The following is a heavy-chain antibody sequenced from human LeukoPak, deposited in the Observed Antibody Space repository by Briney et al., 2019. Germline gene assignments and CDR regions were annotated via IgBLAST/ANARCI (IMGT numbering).Heavy chain of an antibody. Sequence: PSQTLSLTCAIFGDSISSNSASWNWIRQSPSRGLEWLGRTYYRSEWYIAYAVSVKSRMVINPDTSKNQFSLQLNSVTDEDTAIYYCARMSWLLQGGFDHWGQGTLVTVSS. CDR1: GDSISSNSAS. V-gene: IGHV6-1*01. CDR2: TYYRSEWYI. J-gene: IGHJ4*02. CDR3: ARMSWLLQGGFDH. D-gene: IGHD5-24*01.